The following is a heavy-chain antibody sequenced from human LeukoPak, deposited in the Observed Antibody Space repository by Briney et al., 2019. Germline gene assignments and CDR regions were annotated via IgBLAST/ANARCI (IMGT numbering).Heavy chain of an antibody. V-gene: IGHV3-21*01. J-gene: IGHJ4*02. CDR2: ISSSSSYI. D-gene: IGHD6-13*01. CDR3: ARDRGSSWYDY. CDR1: GFTFSSYS. Sequence: GGSLRVSCAASGFTFSSYSMDWVRQAPGKGLEWVSSISSSSSYIYYADSVKGRFTISRDNAKNSLYLQMNSLRAEDTAVYYCARDRGSSWYDYWGQGTLVTVSS.